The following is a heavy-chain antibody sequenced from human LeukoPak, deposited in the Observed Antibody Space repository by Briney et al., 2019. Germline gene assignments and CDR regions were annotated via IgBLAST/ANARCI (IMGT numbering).Heavy chain of an antibody. CDR1: GFTFSDYY. J-gene: IGHJ3*02. CDR2: ISSSGSTI. V-gene: IGHV3-11*01. D-gene: IGHD3-22*01. CDR3: ARSAGTYDSRGDAFDI. Sequence: GGSLRLSCAASGFTFSDYYMSWIRQAPGKGLEWVSYISSSGSTIYYADSVKGRFTISRDNAKNSLYLQMNSLRAEDTAVYYCARSAGTYDSRGDAFDIWGQGTMVTVSS.